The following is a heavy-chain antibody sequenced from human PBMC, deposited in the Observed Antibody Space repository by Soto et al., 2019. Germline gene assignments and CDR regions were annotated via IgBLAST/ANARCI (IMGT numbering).Heavy chain of an antibody. Sequence: SETLSLTCTVAGGSISSYYWSWIQQPPGKGLEWIGYIYYSGSTNYTPSLKSRVTISVDTSTNQFSLKLSSVTAADTAVYYCARLYYDSSGYYYFDSWGQGTLVTVS. D-gene: IGHD3-22*01. CDR1: GGSISSYY. V-gene: IGHV4-59*08. CDR3: ARLYYDSSGYYYFDS. CDR2: IYYSGST. J-gene: IGHJ4*02.